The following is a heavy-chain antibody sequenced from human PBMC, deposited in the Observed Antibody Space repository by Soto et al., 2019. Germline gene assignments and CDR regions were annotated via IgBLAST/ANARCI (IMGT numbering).Heavy chain of an antibody. J-gene: IGHJ5*02. Sequence: SETLSLTCAVSGGSITSGNSYSWAWIRQPPGRGLEWIGSISQTGATSYNPSLKSRVSVSLDKSKNQFSLRLSSVTAADMAVYSWASAVRTSCGRWCEPMGRGNLVAVSS. CDR3: ASAVRTSCGRWCEP. V-gene: IGHV4-30-2*01. CDR2: ISQTGAT. CDR1: GGSITSGNSYS. D-gene: IGHD1-26*01.